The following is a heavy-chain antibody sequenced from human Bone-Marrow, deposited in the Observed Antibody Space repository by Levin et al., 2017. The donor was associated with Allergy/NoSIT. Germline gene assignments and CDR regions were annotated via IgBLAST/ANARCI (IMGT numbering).Heavy chain of an antibody. D-gene: IGHD3-16*01. CDR2: INPNSGAT. CDR3: ARSIYGYDSDYFDP. V-gene: IGHV1-2*06. Sequence: GESLKISCQASGFDFLGSYFHWVRQAPGQGPEWMGRINPNSGATKYAEKFEGGVTLTRDTSISTVYIELTSLTSDDTAVYYCARSIYGYDSDYFDPWGQGTLVTVSS. J-gene: IGHJ5*02. CDR1: GFDFLGSY.